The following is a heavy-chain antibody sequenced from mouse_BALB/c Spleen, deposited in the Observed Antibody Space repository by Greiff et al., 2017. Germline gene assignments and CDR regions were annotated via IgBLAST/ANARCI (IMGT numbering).Heavy chain of an antibody. V-gene: IGHV5-12-1*01. Sequence: EVQLVESGGGLVKPGGSLKLSCAASGFAFSSYDMSWVRQTPAKRLEWVAYISSGGGSTYYPDTVKGRFTISRDNAKNTLYLQMSSLKSEDTAMYYCARLGFAYWGQGTLVTVSA. J-gene: IGHJ3*01. CDR3: ARLGFAY. CDR2: ISSGGGST. CDR1: GFAFSSYD.